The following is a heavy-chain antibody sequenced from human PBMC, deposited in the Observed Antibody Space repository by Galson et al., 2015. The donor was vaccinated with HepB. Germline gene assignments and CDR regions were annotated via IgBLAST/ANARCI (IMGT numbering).Heavy chain of an antibody. CDR1: GGSISSYY. Sequence: TLSLTCTVSGGSISSYYWSWIRQPPGKGLEWIGYIYYSGSTNYNPSLKSRVTISVDTSKNQFSLKLSSVTAADTAVYYCARKGQWELRGYWYFDLWGRGTLVTDSS. D-gene: IGHD1-26*01. V-gene: IGHV4-59*01. J-gene: IGHJ2*01. CDR3: ARKGQWELRGYWYFDL. CDR2: IYYSGST.